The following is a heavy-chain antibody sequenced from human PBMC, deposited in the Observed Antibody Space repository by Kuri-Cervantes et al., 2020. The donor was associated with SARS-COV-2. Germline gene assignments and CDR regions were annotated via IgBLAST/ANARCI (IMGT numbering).Heavy chain of an antibody. CDR1: GGSISSYY. J-gene: IGHJ3*02. D-gene: IGHD1-26*01. CDR2: VFYSGST. Sequence: SETLSLTCTVSGGSISSYYWSWIRQPPGKGLEWIGYVFYSGSTNYNPSLKSRVTISVDTSKNQFSLKLSSVTAADTALYYCARHFPPIPSGAFDIWGQGTMVTVSS. CDR3: ARHFPPIPSGAFDI. V-gene: IGHV4-59*08.